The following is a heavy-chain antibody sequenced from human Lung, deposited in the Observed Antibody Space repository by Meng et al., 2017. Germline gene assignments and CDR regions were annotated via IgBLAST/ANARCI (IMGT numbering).Heavy chain of an antibody. CDR3: AGPTGLGHFDY. J-gene: IGHJ4*02. D-gene: IGHD6-19*01. CDR1: GFTFSNYS. V-gene: IGHV3-21*01. Sequence: EVQLVESGGGLVKPGGSPRLPCAASGFTFSNYSMNWVRQAPGKGLEWVSSISSSSSYIYYADSVRGRFTISRDNAKNSLYLQMNSLRAEDTAVYYCAGPTGLGHFDYWGQGTLVTVSS. CDR2: ISSSSSYI.